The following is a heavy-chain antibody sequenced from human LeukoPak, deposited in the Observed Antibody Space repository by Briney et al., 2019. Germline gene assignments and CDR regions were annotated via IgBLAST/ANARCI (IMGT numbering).Heavy chain of an antibody. D-gene: IGHD5-18*01. CDR1: GLIFSNYW. V-gene: IGHV3-7*01. Sequence: GGSLRLSCAASGLIFSNYWMSWVRQTPGKGLEWVANIKEDGSAKYYVDSVKGRFTISRDNDKSFLYLQMNSLRVEDTAVYYCASDGDGYPYWGQGPLVTVSA. CDR2: IKEDGSAK. CDR3: ASDGDGYPY. J-gene: IGHJ4*02.